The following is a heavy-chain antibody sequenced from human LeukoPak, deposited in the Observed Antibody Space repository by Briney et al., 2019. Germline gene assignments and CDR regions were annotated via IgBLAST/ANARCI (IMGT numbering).Heavy chain of an antibody. Sequence: KPSETLSLTCAVYGGSFSGYYWSWIRQPPGKGLEWIGEINHSGSTNYNPSLKSRVTISVDTSKNQFSLQLSSVTAADTAVYYCARGHPVVAATHWDYWGQGTLVTVSS. CDR2: INHSGST. CDR1: GGSFSGYY. V-gene: IGHV4-34*01. J-gene: IGHJ4*02. CDR3: ARGHPVVAATHWDY. D-gene: IGHD2-15*01.